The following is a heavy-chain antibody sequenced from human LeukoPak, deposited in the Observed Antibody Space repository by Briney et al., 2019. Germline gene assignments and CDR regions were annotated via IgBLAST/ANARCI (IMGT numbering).Heavy chain of an antibody. V-gene: IGHV3-48*03. CDR1: GFIFRNYD. D-gene: IGHD6-13*01. J-gene: IGHJ4*02. CDR3: ARGSWAPFY. Sequence: PGGSLRLSCAASGFIFRNYDMTWVRQAPGKGLEWVSSISTSGSYIYYADSVRGRFTISRDNAKNSLYLQVNSLRAEDTAVYYCARGSWAPFYWGQGTLVTVSS. CDR2: ISTSGSYI.